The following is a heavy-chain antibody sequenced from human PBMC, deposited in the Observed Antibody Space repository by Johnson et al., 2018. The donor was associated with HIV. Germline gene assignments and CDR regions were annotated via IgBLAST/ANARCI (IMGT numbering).Heavy chain of an antibody. D-gene: IGHD4-11*01. CDR3: AREDDYSNYGSAFDI. J-gene: IGHJ3*02. CDR1: GFTFSNAW. CDR2: ISGSGGST. V-gene: IGHV3-NL1*01. Sequence: QVQLVESGGGVVQPGGSLRLSCAASGFTFSNAWMSWVCQAPRKGLEWVSVISGSGGSTYYADSVKGRFTISRDNSKNTLYLQMNSLRAEDTAVYYCAREDDYSNYGSAFDIWGQGTMVTVSS.